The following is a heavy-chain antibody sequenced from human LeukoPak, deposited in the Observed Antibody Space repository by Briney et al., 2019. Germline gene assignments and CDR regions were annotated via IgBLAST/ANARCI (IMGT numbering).Heavy chain of an antibody. D-gene: IGHD2-15*01. V-gene: IGHV5-51*01. CDR1: GYSFTTYW. CDR3: ARREASGALLY. J-gene: IGHJ4*02. CDR2: IYPGDSDT. Sequence: GESLKISCKGSGYSFTTYWIGWVRQRPGKGLEWMGIIYPGDSDTRYSPSFEGQVTISADKSISTAYLQWSSLKTSDTAMYYCARREASGALLYWGQGTLVTVSS.